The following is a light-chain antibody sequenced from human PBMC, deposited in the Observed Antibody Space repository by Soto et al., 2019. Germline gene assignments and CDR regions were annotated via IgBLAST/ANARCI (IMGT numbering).Light chain of an antibody. CDR1: SSNIGVNT. CDR2: TNN. Sequence: QAVVTQPPSASGTPGQRVTISCSGSSSNIGVNTVNWYQQFPGTAPKLLIHTNNQRPSGVPDRFSGSKSGTSASLAISGLQSEDEADYYCAAWDDSLNGGVFGGGTKLTVL. J-gene: IGLJ3*02. V-gene: IGLV1-44*01. CDR3: AAWDDSLNGGV.